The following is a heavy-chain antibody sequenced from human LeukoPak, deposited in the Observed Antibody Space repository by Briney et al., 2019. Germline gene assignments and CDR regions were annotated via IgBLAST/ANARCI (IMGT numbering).Heavy chain of an antibody. D-gene: IGHD2-15*01. J-gene: IGHJ4*02. CDR3: ARGPSCRGGSCYWWGRYYFDY. Sequence: SETLSLTCAVYGGSFSGYYWSWIRQPPGKGLEWIGEINHSGSTNYNPSLKSRVTISVDTSKNQFSLKLSSVTAADTAVYYCARGPSCRGGSCYWWGRYYFDYWGQGTLVTVSS. CDR1: GGSFSGYY. CDR2: INHSGST. V-gene: IGHV4-34*01.